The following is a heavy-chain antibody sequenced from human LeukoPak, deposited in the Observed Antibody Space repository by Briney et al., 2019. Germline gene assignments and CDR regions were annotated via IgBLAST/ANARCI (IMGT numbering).Heavy chain of an antibody. D-gene: IGHD1-20*01. CDR3: AKSRHPYSGNDGAFFDY. CDR2: ISYDGSTK. J-gene: IGHJ4*02. V-gene: IGHV3-30*18. CDR1: GFTFSSYG. Sequence: PGGSLRLSCAASGFTFSSYGMHWVRQPPGKGLGWVAVISYDGSTKYYAASVKGRFTISRDNSKNTLYLQMNSLRPEGTTVYYCAKSRHPYSGNDGAFFDYWGQGTLVTVSS.